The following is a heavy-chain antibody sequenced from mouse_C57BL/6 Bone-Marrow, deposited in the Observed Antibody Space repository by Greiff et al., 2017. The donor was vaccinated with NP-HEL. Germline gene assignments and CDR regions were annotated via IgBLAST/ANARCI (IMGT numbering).Heavy chain of an antibody. CDR1: GFSLTSYG. CDR3: AKKGGTIVTPYYAMDY. J-gene: IGHJ4*01. D-gene: IGHD2-5*01. V-gene: IGHV2-5*01. CDR2: IWRGGST. Sequence: VKLMESGPGLVQPSQSLSITCTVSGFSLTSYGVHWVRQPPGKGLEWLGVIWRGGSTDYNAAFMSRLSITKDNSKSQVFFKMNSLQADDTAIYYCAKKGGTIVTPYYAMDYWGQGTSVTVSS.